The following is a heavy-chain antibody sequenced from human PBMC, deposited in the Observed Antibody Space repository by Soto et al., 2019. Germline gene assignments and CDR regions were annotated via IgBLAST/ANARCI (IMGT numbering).Heavy chain of an antibody. CDR2: INWNGVTT. CDR3: ARNRDDSTGYYDY. D-gene: IGHD3-22*01. Sequence: VHLVDSGGGVVRPGGSLRLSCSASGFTFDDFTMTWVRQVPGKGLEWVAIINWNGVTTSYSDSVRGRFTISRDNAKNSLFLQINTLRAEDTAFYHCARNRDDSTGYYDYWGQGTPVTVSS. CDR1: GFTFDDFT. J-gene: IGHJ4*02. V-gene: IGHV3-20*01.